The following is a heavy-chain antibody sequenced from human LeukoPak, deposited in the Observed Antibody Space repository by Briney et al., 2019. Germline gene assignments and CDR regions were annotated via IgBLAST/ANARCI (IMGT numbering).Heavy chain of an antibody. V-gene: IGHV4-4*07. D-gene: IGHD6-19*01. CDR1: GDSISNDY. CDR3: AKGGRPGYNSGWYPDY. Sequence: SETLSLTCTVSGDSISNDYWIWIRQPAGKRLEWIGRVYASGATSYNPSLRNRVTMSVDTSKNQFSLRLSSVTTADTAVYYCAKGGRPGYNSGWYPDYWGQGTLVAVSS. CDR2: VYASGAT. J-gene: IGHJ4*02.